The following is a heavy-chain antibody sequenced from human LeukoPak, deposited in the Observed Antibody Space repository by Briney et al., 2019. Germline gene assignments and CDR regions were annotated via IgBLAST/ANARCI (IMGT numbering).Heavy chain of an antibody. V-gene: IGHV3-48*01. CDR3: ARDSVSSGWTNWFDP. J-gene: IGHJ5*02. CDR2: ISSSSSTI. Sequence: GGSLRLSCAASGFTFSIYSMNWVRQAPGKGLEWVSYISSSSSTIYYADSVKGRFTISRDNAKNSLYLQMNSLRAEDTAVYYCARDSVSSGWTNWFDPWGQGTLVTVSS. D-gene: IGHD6-19*01. CDR1: GFTFSIYS.